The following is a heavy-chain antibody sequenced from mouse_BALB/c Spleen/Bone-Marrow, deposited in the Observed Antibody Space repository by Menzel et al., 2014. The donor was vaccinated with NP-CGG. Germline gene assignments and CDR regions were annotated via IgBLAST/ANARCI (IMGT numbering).Heavy chain of an antibody. CDR3: ARHAYYDQTEVSFIY. CDR2: ISGGGSYT. D-gene: IGHD2-4*01. V-gene: IGHV5-9-2*01. J-gene: IGHJ3*01. Sequence: EVKLMESGGGLVKSGGSLKLSCAAYGFTFSNYGMSWVRQTPEKRLEWVATISGGGSYTFYSDSVKGRFTISRDNAKNNLYLQLSSLRSEDTAVYYCARHAYYDQTEVSFIYWGQGTLVTVSA. CDR1: GFTFSNYG.